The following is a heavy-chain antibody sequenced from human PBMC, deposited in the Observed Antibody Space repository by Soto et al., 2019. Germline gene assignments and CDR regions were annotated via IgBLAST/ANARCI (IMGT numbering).Heavy chain of an antibody. V-gene: IGHV4-61*01. Sequence: KTXATLSLTGTVSGGAVSSGTYYWSWIRQPPGKGLEWIGHIYFTGSTNYNPSLKSRVTMSLDTSRNQFSLKLSSVTAADTAVYYCTRGPPRVQWFDPWGLGTLVIVSS. J-gene: IGHJ5*02. CDR3: TRGPPRVQWFDP. CDR2: IYFTGST. CDR1: GGAVSSGTYY.